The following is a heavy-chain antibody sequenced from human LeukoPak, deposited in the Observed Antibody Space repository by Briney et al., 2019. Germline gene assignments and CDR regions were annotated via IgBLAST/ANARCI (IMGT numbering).Heavy chain of an antibody. D-gene: IGHD3-10*01. CDR3: ARDSGSGSYSETLDY. J-gene: IGHJ4*02. Sequence: PGRSLRLSCTASGFTFSTYGAHWVRQAPGKGLEWVAVISYDGTNKYYTDSVRGRFNISRDNAKNSLYLQMNSLRAEDTAVYYCARDSGSGSYSETLDYWGQGTLVTVSS. V-gene: IGHV3-30*03. CDR1: GFTFSTYG. CDR2: ISYDGTNK.